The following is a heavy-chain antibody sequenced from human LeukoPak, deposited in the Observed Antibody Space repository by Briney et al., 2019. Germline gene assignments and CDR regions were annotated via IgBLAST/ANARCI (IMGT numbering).Heavy chain of an antibody. J-gene: IGHJ4*02. V-gene: IGHV3-48*02. CDR1: GFTFSSYS. D-gene: IGHD2-21*01. Sequence: PGGSLRRSCAASGFTFSSYSMNWVRQAPGKGLEWVSYISSSSSTIYYADSVKGRFTISRDNAKNSLCLQMNSLRDEDTAVYYCVTLVVVGAYCDYWGQGTLVTVSS. CDR2: ISSSSSTI. CDR3: VTLVVVGAYCDY.